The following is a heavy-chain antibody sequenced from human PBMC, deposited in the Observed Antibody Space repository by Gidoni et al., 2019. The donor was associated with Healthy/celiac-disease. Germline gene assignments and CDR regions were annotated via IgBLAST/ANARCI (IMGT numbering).Heavy chain of an antibody. J-gene: IGHJ4*02. CDR3: ARVVATWDFDY. V-gene: IGHV3-21*01. CDR1: GFTFCSSS. CDR2: ISSSSSYI. D-gene: IGHD2-15*01. Sequence: EVQLVESGGGLVKPGGSLRLSCAASGFTFCSSSMNWVRQAPGKGLEWVSSISSSSSYIYYADSVKGRFTISRDNAKNSLYLQMNSLRAEDTAVYYCARVVATWDFDYWGQGTLVTVSS.